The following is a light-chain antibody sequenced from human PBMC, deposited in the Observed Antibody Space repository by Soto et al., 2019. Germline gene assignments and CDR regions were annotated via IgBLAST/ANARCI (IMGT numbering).Light chain of an antibody. CDR1: QTILYRRNNKSA. CDR2: WAS. V-gene: IGKV4-1*01. J-gene: IGKJ5*01. Sequence: DIVMTQSPDSLAVSLGERATINGKSSQTILYRRNNKSALGWYQQKPGQPPKLLSNWASTRESGVPDRFTGRGSGTDFILTINSLQDEDMAFYSSQQFYNTHVFGQEKRLEIK. CDR3: QQFYNTHV.